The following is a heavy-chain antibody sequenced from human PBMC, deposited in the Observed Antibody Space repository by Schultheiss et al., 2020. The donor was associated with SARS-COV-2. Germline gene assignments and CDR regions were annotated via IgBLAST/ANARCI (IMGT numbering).Heavy chain of an antibody. J-gene: IGHJ3*02. Sequence: GGSLRLSCAASGLSFKTYAGHWVRQAPGKGLEWLAFISFDGSQKYYADSVKGRFTISRDNSENTLYLQMNSLRPEDTAVYYCWLPVHCNSISCRFSDKYASDIWGQGTMVTVSS. CDR1: GLSFKTYA. CDR2: ISFDGSQK. CDR3: WLPVHCNSISCRFSDKYASDI. D-gene: IGHD2-2*01. V-gene: IGHV3-30*01.